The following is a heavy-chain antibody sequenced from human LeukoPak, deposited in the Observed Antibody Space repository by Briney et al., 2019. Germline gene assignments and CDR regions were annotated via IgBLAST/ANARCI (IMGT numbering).Heavy chain of an antibody. CDR1: GYTLTELS. V-gene: IGHV1-24*01. CDR3: ATSGPLTFFGVVWGY. D-gene: IGHD3-3*01. J-gene: IGHJ4*02. Sequence: ASVKVFCKVSGYTLTELSMHWVRQAPGKGLEWTGGFDPEDGETIYAQKFQGRVTMTEETSTDTAYMELSSLRSENTAVYYCATSGPLTFFGVVWGYWGQGTLVTVSS. CDR2: FDPEDGET.